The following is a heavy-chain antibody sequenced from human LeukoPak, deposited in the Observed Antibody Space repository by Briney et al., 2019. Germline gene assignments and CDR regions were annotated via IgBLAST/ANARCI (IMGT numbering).Heavy chain of an antibody. D-gene: IGHD6-13*01. CDR3: ARHRSWYLFDY. Sequence: PSETLSLTCTVSGGSISSSSYYWGWIRQPPGKGLEWIGSIYYSGSTYYNPSLKSRVTISVDTSKNQFSLKLSSVTAADTAVYYCARHRSWYLFDYWGQGTLVTVSS. CDR2: IYYSGST. V-gene: IGHV4-39*01. J-gene: IGHJ4*02. CDR1: GGSISSSSYY.